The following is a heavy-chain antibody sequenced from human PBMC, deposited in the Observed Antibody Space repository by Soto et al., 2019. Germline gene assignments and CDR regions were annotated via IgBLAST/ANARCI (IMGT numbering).Heavy chain of an antibody. CDR1: GYTFTSSD. J-gene: IGHJ5*02. CDR3: ARGLGHWSGSSCSRLDP. V-gene: IGHV1-8*02. D-gene: IGHD2-15*01. CDR2: MNPNSGNT. Sequence: QVQLVQSGAEVKKPGASVKVSCKASGYTFTSSDINWVRQATGQGLEWMGWMNPNSGNTGYAQKFQYRVTMTRNMSISTAYMEVSSLTSEDTAVYYCARGLGHWSGSSCSRLDPLGQGTLVTVSS.